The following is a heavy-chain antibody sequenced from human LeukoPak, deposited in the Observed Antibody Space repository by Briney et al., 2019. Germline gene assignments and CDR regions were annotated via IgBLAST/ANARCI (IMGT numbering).Heavy chain of an antibody. J-gene: IGHJ1*01. CDR3: ARELAVGAITEYFQD. CDR2: LYIGGNT. CDR1: GFSVSSNY. Sequence: PGGSLRLSCVASGFSVSSNYMAWVRQAPGKGLEWVSVLYIGGNTYYGDFVKGRFTISRDNSRNTLYLQMNSLRLDDTALYYCARELAVGAITEYFQDWGQGTLVTVSS. D-gene: IGHD1-26*01. V-gene: IGHV3-53*01.